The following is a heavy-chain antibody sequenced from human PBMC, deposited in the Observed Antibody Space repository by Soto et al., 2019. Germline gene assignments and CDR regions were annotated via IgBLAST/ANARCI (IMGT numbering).Heavy chain of an antibody. V-gene: IGHV4-4*02. CDR1: GGSISSSNW. J-gene: IGHJ4*02. CDR2: IYHSGST. D-gene: IGHD6-19*01. CDR3: ASPSRPYSSGWYYFDY. Sequence: QVQLQESGPGLVKPSGTLSLTCAVSGGSISSSNWWSWVRQPPGKGLEWIGEIYHSGSTNYNPSLKSRVTISVDTSKNQFSLKLSSVTAADTAVYYCASPSRPYSSGWYYFDYWGQGTLVTVSS.